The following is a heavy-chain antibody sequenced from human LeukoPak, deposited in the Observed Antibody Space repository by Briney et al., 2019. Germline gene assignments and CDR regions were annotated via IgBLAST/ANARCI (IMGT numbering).Heavy chain of an antibody. CDR3: ATPRNYYDSEYYFDY. Sequence: GRSLRLSCAASGFTFSSYGMHWVRQAPGKGLEWVAVIWYDGSNKYYADSVKGRFTISRDNSKNTLYLQMNSLRAEDTAVYYCATPRNYYDSEYYFDYWGQGTLVTVSS. V-gene: IGHV3-33*01. CDR2: IWYDGSNK. CDR1: GFTFSSYG. D-gene: IGHD3-22*01. J-gene: IGHJ4*02.